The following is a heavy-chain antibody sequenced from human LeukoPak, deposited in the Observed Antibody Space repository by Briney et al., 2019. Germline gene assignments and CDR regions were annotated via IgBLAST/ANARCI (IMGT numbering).Heavy chain of an antibody. V-gene: IGHV6-1*01. J-gene: IGHJ3*01. Sequence: SQTLSLTCAISGDSVSGNSTAYNWIRQSPSRGLEWLGRTYYRSKWYNDYAVSVKSRIIINPDTSKNRLSLQLKSVTPEDTAVYYCARGGQGDGYSADEASDFWGQGTMVTVSS. CDR3: ARGGQGDGYSADEASDF. CDR1: GDSVSGNSTA. CDR2: TYYRSKWYN. D-gene: IGHD5-24*01.